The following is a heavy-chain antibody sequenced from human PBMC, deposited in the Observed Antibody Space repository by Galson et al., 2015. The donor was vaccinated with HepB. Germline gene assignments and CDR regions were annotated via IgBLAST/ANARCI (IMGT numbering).Heavy chain of an antibody. J-gene: IGHJ4*02. CDR3: AKGAMHDHDYVWGSYRYTAFDY. Sequence: SLRLSCAASGFTFDDYAMHWVRQAPGKGLEWVSGISWNSGSIGCADSVKGRFTISRDNAKNSLYLQMNSLRAEDTALYYCAKGAMHDHDYVWGSYRYTAFDYWGQGTLVTVSS. V-gene: IGHV3-9*01. D-gene: IGHD3-16*02. CDR2: ISWNSGSI. CDR1: GFTFDDYA.